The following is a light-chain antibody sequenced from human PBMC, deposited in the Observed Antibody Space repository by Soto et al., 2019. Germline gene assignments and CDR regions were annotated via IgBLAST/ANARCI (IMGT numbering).Light chain of an antibody. CDR2: WAS. CDR1: QSLLYISNNKNY. CDR3: QQNYNIPPT. Sequence: DIVMTQSPDSLAVSLGERATINCKSSQSLLYISNNKNYLTCYQHKPGQPPNLLIYWASTRESGVPDRSSESGSGKDFTLTISSLQAEDVAVYYRQQNYNIPPTFGGGTRVEIK. J-gene: IGKJ4*01. V-gene: IGKV4-1*01.